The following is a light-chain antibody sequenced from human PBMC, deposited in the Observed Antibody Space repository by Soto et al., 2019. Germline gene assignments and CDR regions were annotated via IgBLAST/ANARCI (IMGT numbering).Light chain of an antibody. J-gene: IGKJ1*01. V-gene: IGKV3-20*01. Sequence: EMVLTQSPGTLSLSPGERATLSCRTSQSVNSRYLAWYQHKAGQAPRLLIYGASNRATGIPDRFSGSASGTDFTLTISRLEPEDFAVYYCVRCDSSASTWTFGQGTKVDI. CDR3: VRCDSSASTWT. CDR2: GAS. CDR1: QSVNSRY.